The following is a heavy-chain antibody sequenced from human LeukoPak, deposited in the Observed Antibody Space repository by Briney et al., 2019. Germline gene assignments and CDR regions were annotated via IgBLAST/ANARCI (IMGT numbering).Heavy chain of an antibody. CDR1: GYTLTELS. Sequence: SVKVSCKVSGYTLTELSMHWVRQAPGKGLEWMGGIIPIFGTANYAQKFQGRVTITTDESTSTAYMELSSLRSEDTAVYYCARDGERSSYNYWGQGTLVTVSS. V-gene: IGHV1-69*05. D-gene: IGHD1-1*01. CDR2: IIPIFGTA. CDR3: ARDGERSSYNY. J-gene: IGHJ4*02.